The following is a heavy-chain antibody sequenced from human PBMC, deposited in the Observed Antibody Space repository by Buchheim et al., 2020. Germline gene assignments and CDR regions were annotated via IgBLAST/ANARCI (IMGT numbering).Heavy chain of an antibody. V-gene: IGHV4-39*07. CDR3: ARGGGLTYYDFWSGYRTLPFDY. J-gene: IGHJ4*02. D-gene: IGHD3-3*01. Sequence: QQQLQESGPGLVKPSETLSLTCTVSGGSISNSDSYYWSWIRQPPGKGLEWIGAINHSGSTNYNPSLKSRVTISVDTSKNQFSLKLSSVTAADTAVYYCARGGGLTYYDFWSGYRTLPFDYWGQGTL. CDR1: GGSISNSDSYY. CDR2: INHSGST.